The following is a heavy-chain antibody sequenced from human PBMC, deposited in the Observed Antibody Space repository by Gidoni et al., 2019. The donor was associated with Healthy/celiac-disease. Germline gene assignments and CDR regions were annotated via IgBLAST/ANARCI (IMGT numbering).Heavy chain of an antibody. CDR3: AKVSGSYYNGPLDY. J-gene: IGHJ4*02. CDR1: GFTFSSYA. Sequence: EVQLLESGGGLVQPGGSLRLSCAASGFTFSSYAMSWVRQAPGKGLEWVSASSGSGGSTYYADSVKGRFTISRDNSKNTLYLQMNSLRAEDTAVYYCAKVSGSYYNGPLDYWGQGTLVTVSS. V-gene: IGHV3-23*01. CDR2: SSGSGGST. D-gene: IGHD3-10*01.